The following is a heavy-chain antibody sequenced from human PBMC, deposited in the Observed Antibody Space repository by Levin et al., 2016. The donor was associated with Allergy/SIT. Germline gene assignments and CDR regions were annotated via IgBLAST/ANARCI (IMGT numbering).Heavy chain of an antibody. J-gene: IGHJ3*02. Sequence: SVKVSCKASGGTFSSYAISWVRQAPGQGLEWMGGIIPIFGTANYAQKFQGRVTITADESTSTAYMELSSLRSEDTAVYYCARGGFWSDAFDIWGQGTMVTVSS. CDR2: IIPIFGTA. CDR3: ARGGFWSDAFDI. V-gene: IGHV1-69*13. CDR1: GGTFSSYA. D-gene: IGHD3-3*01.